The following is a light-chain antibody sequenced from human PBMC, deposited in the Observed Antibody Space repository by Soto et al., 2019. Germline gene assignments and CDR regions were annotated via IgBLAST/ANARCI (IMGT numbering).Light chain of an antibody. CDR2: AAS. Sequence: AIRMTQSPSSLSASTGDRVTITCRASQGISSYLAWYQQKPGKAPKLLIYAASTLQSGVPSRFSGSGSWTAFTLTISCLQSEDFATYYCQQYYSYPPTFGGGTKVEIK. J-gene: IGKJ4*01. CDR1: QGISSY. CDR3: QQYYSYPPT. V-gene: IGKV1-8*01.